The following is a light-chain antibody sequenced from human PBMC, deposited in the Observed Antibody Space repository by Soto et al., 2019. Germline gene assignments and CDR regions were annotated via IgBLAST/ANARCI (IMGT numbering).Light chain of an antibody. J-gene: IGLJ1*01. CDR1: SSDVGAYNL. Sequence: QSALTQPASVSGSPGQSITISCTGTSSDVGAYNLVSWYQHLPDKAPKLIISEGTNRPSGVSDRFSGSKSGNTASLTISGLQAEDEADYYCASLTTTNFVFGSGTNVT. CDR3: ASLTTTNFV. CDR2: EGT. V-gene: IGLV2-14*01.